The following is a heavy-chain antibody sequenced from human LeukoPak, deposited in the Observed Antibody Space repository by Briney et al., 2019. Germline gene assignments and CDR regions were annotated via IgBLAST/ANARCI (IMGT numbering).Heavy chain of an antibody. CDR1: GGSIGSGDYY. Sequence: PSETLSLTCTVSGGSIGSGDYYWSWIRQYPGKGLEWIGYIYYSGRNSYNPSLKMPLSISVGTSENKFSLKLTSVTAADTAVYYCARESQSGWFDPWGQGTLVTVSS. CDR3: ARESQSGWFDP. V-gene: IGHV4-31*01. J-gene: IGHJ5*02. D-gene: IGHD3-10*01. CDR2: IYYSGRN.